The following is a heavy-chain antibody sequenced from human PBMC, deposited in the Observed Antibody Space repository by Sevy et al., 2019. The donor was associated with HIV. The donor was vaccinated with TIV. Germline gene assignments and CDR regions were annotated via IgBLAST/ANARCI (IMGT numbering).Heavy chain of an antibody. Sequence: GESLKISCAASGFTFSSYAMSWVRQAPGKGLELVSAISGSGGSTYYADSVKGRFTISRDNSKNTLYLQMNSLRAEDTAVYYCAKGPRIVVVPAAMAWFDPWGQGTLVTVSS. CDR1: GFTFSSYA. CDR3: AKGPRIVVVPAAMAWFDP. D-gene: IGHD2-2*01. CDR2: ISGSGGST. V-gene: IGHV3-23*01. J-gene: IGHJ5*02.